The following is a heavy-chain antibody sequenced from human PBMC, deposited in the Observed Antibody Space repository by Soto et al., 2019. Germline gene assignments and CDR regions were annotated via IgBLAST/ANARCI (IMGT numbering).Heavy chain of an antibody. Sequence: QVQLQESGPGLVKPSQTLSLTCTVSGGSISSDGYYWSWIRQLPGKGLEWIGYIYNSGSTYYNSSLKSRVIISVDTSKNQFSLKLSSVTDADTAVYYCARYHGASCYFDYWGQGTLVTVSS. J-gene: IGHJ4*02. CDR3: ARYHGASCYFDY. V-gene: IGHV4-31*03. D-gene: IGHD4-17*01. CDR2: IYNSGST. CDR1: GGSISSDGYY.